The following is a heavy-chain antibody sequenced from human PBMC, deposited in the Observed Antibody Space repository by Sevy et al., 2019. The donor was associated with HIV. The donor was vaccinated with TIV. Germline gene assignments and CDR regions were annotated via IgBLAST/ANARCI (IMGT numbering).Heavy chain of an antibody. D-gene: IGHD2-15*01. Sequence: GGSLRLSCAASGFTFSSYSMNWVRQAPGKGLEWVSSISSSSSYIYYADSVKGRFTSSRDNAKNSLYLKMNSLRAEDTAVYYCARGLERYCSGGSCYFRPYFDYWGQGTLVTVSS. J-gene: IGHJ4*02. CDR3: ARGLERYCSGGSCYFRPYFDY. CDR2: ISSSSSYI. V-gene: IGHV3-21*01. CDR1: GFTFSSYS.